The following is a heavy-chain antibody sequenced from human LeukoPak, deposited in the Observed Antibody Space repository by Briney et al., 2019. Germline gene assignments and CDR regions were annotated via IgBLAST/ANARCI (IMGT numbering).Heavy chain of an antibody. J-gene: IGHJ5*02. V-gene: IGHV4-59*08. D-gene: IGHD3-10*01. Sequence: PSETLSLTSTVPGGSISSYYWSWIRQPPGKGLEWIGYIYYSGSTNYNPSLKSRVTISVDTSKNQFSLKLSSVTAADTAVYYCARAITMVRGANLNWFDPWGQGTLVTVSS. CDR1: GGSISSYY. CDR2: IYYSGST. CDR3: ARAITMVRGANLNWFDP.